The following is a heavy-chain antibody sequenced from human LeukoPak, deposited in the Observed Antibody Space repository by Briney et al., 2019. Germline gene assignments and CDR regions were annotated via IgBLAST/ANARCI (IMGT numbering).Heavy chain of an antibody. D-gene: IGHD6-13*01. CDR3: AREERGGYSSSPRRGSFDI. CDR2: THTSGSS. CDR1: GGSISSGNYY. V-gene: IGHV4-61*02. Sequence: SQTLSLTCTVSGGSISSGNYYWSWIRQPAGKGLEWIGRTHTSGSSNYNPSLKSRVTMSVDTSKEQFSLKLSSVTAADTAVYYCAREERGGYSSSPRRGSFDIWGQGTMVIVSS. J-gene: IGHJ3*02.